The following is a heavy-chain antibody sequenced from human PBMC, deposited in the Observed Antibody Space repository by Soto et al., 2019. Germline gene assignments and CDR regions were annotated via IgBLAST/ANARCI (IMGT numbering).Heavy chain of an antibody. J-gene: IGHJ4*02. CDR1: GFTFNTYS. Sequence: EAQLVESGGGLVKPGGSLRLSCAASGFTFNTYSMNWVRQAPGKGLEWVSSISSSSIYIYYADSVKGRFTISRDNAKNSLYLQINSLRAEDTAVYYCARDRFYDNSGHDYWGQGTLVTVSS. D-gene: IGHD3-22*01. CDR2: ISSSSIYI. CDR3: ARDRFYDNSGHDY. V-gene: IGHV3-21*01.